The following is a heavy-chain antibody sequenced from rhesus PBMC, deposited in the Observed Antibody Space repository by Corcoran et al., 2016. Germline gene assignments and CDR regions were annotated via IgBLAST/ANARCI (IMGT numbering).Heavy chain of an antibody. CDR3: ARVKRMVAMPTYFDY. CDR2: IYGSGSST. CDR1: GGSISSSY. J-gene: IGHJ4*01. Sequence: QLQLQELGPGLVKPSETLSVTCAVSGGSISSSYWSWIRQAPGKGLEGSGYIYGSGSSTNYHPSLKIRVTLSVDTSKNQLSLKLSSVTTADTAVYYCARVKRMVAMPTYFDYWGQGVLVTVSS. D-gene: IGHD2-21*01. V-gene: IGHV4-169*01.